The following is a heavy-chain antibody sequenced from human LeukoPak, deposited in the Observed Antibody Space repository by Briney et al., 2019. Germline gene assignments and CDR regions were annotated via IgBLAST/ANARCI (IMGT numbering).Heavy chain of an antibody. CDR2: ISSSSSYT. J-gene: IGHJ6*02. V-gene: IGHV3-21*01. CDR1: GFTFSSYY. CDR3: AKDELVTTGFYYYYYNGMDV. Sequence: GESLRLSCAAYGFTFSSYYMNWVRQAPGRGLECVSSISSSSSYTYYADSLKGRFTISRDNSKNTVYLQMNSLRAEDTAVYYCAKDELVTTGFYYYYYNGMDVWGQGTTVTVSS. D-gene: IGHD4-11*01.